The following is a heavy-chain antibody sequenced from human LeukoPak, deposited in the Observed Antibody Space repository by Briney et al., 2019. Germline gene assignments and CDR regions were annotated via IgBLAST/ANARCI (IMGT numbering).Heavy chain of an antibody. Sequence: GSLRLSCAASGFTFSSYGMSWVRQPPGKGLEWIGEINHSGSTNYNPSLKSRVTISVDTSKNQFSLKLSSVTAADTAVYYCASMTRLWFGELLEYYFDYWGQGTLVTVSS. CDR3: ASMTRLWFGELLEYYFDY. V-gene: IGHV4-34*01. CDR2: INHSGST. J-gene: IGHJ4*02. D-gene: IGHD3-10*01. CDR1: GFTFSSYG.